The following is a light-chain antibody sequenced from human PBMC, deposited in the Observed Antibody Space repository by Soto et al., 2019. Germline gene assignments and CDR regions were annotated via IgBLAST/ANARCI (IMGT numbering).Light chain of an antibody. CDR2: DAS. Sequence: IVLTQSPATLSLSPGERATLSCRASQSVSSYLAWYQQKPGQAPRLLIYDASNRATGIPARFSGSGSGTDFTLTISRLEPEDFAVYYCQQFGSSLPWTFGQGTKVDNK. J-gene: IGKJ1*01. CDR1: QSVSSY. V-gene: IGKV3-11*01. CDR3: QQFGSSLPWT.